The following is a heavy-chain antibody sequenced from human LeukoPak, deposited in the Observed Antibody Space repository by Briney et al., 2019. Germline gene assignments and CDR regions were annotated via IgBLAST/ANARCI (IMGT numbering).Heavy chain of an antibody. CDR3: ARATPPYYYMDV. CDR2: VIPIFGTA. V-gene: IGHV1-69*01. J-gene: IGHJ6*03. Sequence: SVKVSCKASGGTFSSYAVSWVRQAPGQGLEWMGGVIPIFGTANYAQKFQGRVTITADESTSTAYMELSSLRSEDTAVYYCARATPPYYYMDVWGKGTTVTVSS. CDR1: GGTFSSYA.